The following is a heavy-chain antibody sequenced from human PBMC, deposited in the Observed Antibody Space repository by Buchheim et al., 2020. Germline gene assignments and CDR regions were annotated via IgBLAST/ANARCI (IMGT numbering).Heavy chain of an antibody. D-gene: IGHD2-15*01. CDR2: INLSGDRT. CDR3: ARDLAQGTYGLDV. J-gene: IGHJ6*02. CDR1: GYTFSSNY. Sequence: QVQLVQSGAEVKSPGASVKVSCKASGYTFSSNYIHWVRQAPGQGLEWMGTINLSGDRTSYAQKFQGRVTMTRDTATETVYMELSSLRSEDTAVYYCARDLAQGTYGLDVWGQGTT. V-gene: IGHV1-46*01.